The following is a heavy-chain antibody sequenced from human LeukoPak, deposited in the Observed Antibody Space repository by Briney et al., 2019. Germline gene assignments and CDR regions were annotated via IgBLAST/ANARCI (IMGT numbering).Heavy chain of an antibody. CDR1: GYTFTGYY. J-gene: IGHJ4*02. Sequence: ASVNVSCKASGYTFTGYYMHWVRQAPGQGLEWMGWINPNSSGTNYAPKFQGRVTMTRDTSISPAYMELSRLRSDDTAVYYCARVRHYVWGSYRYFDYWGQGTLVTVSS. CDR3: ARVRHYVWGSYRYFDY. CDR2: INPNSSGT. D-gene: IGHD3-16*02. V-gene: IGHV1-2*02.